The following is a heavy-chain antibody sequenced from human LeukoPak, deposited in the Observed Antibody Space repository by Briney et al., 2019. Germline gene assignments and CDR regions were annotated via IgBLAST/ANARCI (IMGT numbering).Heavy chain of an antibody. D-gene: IGHD3-22*01. Sequence: SVKVSCKASGYTFTSYDINWVRQATGQGLEWMGRIIPILGIANYAQKFQGRVTITADKSTSTAYMELSSLRSEDTAVYYCGGSSGYSGLFDYWGQGTLVTVSS. V-gene: IGHV1-69*04. CDR1: GYTFTSYD. CDR3: GGSSGYSGLFDY. CDR2: IIPILGIA. J-gene: IGHJ4*02.